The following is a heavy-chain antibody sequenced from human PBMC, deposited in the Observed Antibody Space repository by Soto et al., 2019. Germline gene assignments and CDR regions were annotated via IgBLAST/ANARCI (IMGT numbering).Heavy chain of an antibody. CDR2: ISTSGNTI. J-gene: IGHJ4*02. CDR3: ARGNKFPGY. CDR1: GFTFSDSY. Sequence: PVGSLRLSCAASGFTFSDSYMSWIRQAPGKGLEWVSYISTSGNTIYYADSVKGRFTISRDNAKNSLYLQMNSLRAEDTAVYYCARGNKFPGYWGQGTLVTVSS. V-gene: IGHV3-11*01.